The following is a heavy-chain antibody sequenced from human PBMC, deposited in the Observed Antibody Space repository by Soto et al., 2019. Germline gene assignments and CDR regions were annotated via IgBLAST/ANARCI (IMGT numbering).Heavy chain of an antibody. D-gene: IGHD3-22*01. CDR2: ISGSGGST. J-gene: IGHJ6*03. CDR1: GFTFSSYA. Sequence: PGGSLILSCAASGFTFSSYAMSWVRQAPGKGLEWVSAISGSGGSTYYADSVKGRFTISRDNSKNTLYLQMNSLRAEDTAVYYCAKHADRPPHSCYYYYYMDVWGKGTTVTVSS. V-gene: IGHV3-23*01. CDR3: AKHADRPPHSCYYYYYMDV.